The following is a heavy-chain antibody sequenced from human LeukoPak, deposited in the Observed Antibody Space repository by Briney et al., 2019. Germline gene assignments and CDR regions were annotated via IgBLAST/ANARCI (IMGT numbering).Heavy chain of an antibody. D-gene: IGHD2/OR15-2a*01. CDR3: AREPSTMSWFDP. CDR2: INHSGST. Sequence: SETLSLTCAVYGGSFSGYYWSWIRQPPGKGLEWIGEINHSGSTNYNPSLKSRVTISVDTSKNQFSLKLTSVTAADTAVYYCAREPSTMSWFDPWGQGTLVTVSS. V-gene: IGHV4-34*01. CDR1: GGSFSGYY. J-gene: IGHJ5*02.